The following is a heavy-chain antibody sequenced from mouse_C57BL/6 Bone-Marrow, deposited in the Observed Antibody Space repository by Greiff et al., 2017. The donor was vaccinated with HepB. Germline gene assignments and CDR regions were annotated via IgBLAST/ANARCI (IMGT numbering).Heavy chain of an antibody. CDR3: ARGDYDYLSFAY. V-gene: IGHV1-55*01. Sequence: QVQLQQPGAELVKPGASVKMSCKASGYTFTSYWITWVKQRPGQGLEWIGDIYPGSGSTNYNEKFKSKATLTVDTSSSTAYMQLSSLTSEDSAVYYCARGDYDYLSFAYWGQGTLVTVSA. CDR1: GYTFTSYW. J-gene: IGHJ3*01. D-gene: IGHD2-4*01. CDR2: IYPGSGST.